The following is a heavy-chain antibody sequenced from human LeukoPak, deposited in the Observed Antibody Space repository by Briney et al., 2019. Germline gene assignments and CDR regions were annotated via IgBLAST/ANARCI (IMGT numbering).Heavy chain of an antibody. Sequence: ASVKVSCKASGCTFTSYYMHWVRQAPGQGLEWMGIINPSGGSTSYAQKFQGRVTMTRDTSTSTVYMELSSLRSEDTAVYYCARDGDYVVVTAMYYFDYWGQGTLVTVSS. D-gene: IGHD2-21*02. J-gene: IGHJ4*02. V-gene: IGHV1-46*01. CDR1: GCTFTSYY. CDR2: INPSGGST. CDR3: ARDGDYVVVTAMYYFDY.